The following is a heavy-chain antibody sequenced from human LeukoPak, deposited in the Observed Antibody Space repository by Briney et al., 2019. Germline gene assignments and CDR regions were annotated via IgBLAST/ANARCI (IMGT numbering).Heavy chain of an antibody. CDR3: AKDIQYGDGPFDY. J-gene: IGHJ4*02. CDR2: IRWNSGRI. D-gene: IGHD4-17*01. Sequence: GRSLRLSCAAPGFTFYVSAMHWVRQAPGRGLERVSGIRWNSGRIGYAESVKGRFTISRDNAKNSLYLQMNSLRAEDTALYYCAKDIQYGDGPFDYWGQGTLVTVSS. CDR1: GFTFYVSA. V-gene: IGHV3-9*01.